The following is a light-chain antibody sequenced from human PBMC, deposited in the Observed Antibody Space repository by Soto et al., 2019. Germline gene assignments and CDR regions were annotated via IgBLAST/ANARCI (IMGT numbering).Light chain of an antibody. Sequence: QSAMPQPASVSGSPGRSITISCTGTSSDIGDYNFVSWYQQHPGEAPKVMIYAVSNRPSGVSNRFSGSKSGNTASLTLSGLQTEDEADYYCSSYTTCNTWVLGGGTKVTVL. CDR2: AVS. J-gene: IGLJ3*02. CDR1: SSDIGDYNF. CDR3: SSYTTCNTWV. V-gene: IGLV2-14*01.